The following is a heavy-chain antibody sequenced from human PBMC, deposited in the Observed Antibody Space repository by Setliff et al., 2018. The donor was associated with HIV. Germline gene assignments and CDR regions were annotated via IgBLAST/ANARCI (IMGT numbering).Heavy chain of an antibody. CDR3: ARLGGYSSSWYVPYFYYMDV. D-gene: IGHD6-13*01. Sequence: SETLSLTCAVSGGSISTVNWWTWVRQPPGKGLEWIGEIDHSGGSKYNPSLTGRVTISVDTSKNQFSLNLSSVTAADTAVYYCARLGGYSSSWYVPYFYYMDVWCKGTTVTVSS. CDR1: GGSISTVNW. CDR2: IDHSGGS. V-gene: IGHV4-4*02. J-gene: IGHJ6*03.